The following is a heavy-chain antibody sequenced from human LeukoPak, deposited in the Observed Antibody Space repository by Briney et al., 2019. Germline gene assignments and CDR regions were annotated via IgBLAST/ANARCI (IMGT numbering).Heavy chain of an antibody. V-gene: IGHV2-5*02. CDR2: ISWDADK. Sequence: GPTLLNPTQTLTLTCSFSGFSLTSGGDGVAWIRQPPGKAPERLAIISWDADKRFRTSLPNRLSAAKQTSKHQVVLSMTKMDPLHTGTYYCAHTRHGATPTRLDFWGQGILVVVS. CDR3: AHTRHGATPTRLDF. CDR1: GFSLTSGGDG. J-gene: IGHJ4*02. D-gene: IGHD1-14*01.